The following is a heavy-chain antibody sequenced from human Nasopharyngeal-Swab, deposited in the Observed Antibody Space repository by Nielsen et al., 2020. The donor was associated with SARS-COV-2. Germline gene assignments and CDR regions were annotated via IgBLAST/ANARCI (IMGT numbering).Heavy chain of an antibody. CDR3: AREHLWGSYRNLYYFDY. V-gene: IGHV4-39*07. CDR2: INHSGST. D-gene: IGHD3-16*02. Sequence: SETLSLTCTVSGGSISSSSYYWGWIRQPPGKGLEWIGEINHSGSTNYNPSLKSRVTISVDTSKNQFSLRLNSVTAADTAVYYCAREHLWGSYRNLYYFDYWGQGTLVTVSS. J-gene: IGHJ4*02. CDR1: GGSISSSSYY.